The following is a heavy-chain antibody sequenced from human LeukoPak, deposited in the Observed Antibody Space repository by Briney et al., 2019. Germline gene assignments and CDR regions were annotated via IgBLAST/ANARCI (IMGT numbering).Heavy chain of an antibody. CDR1: GFTFSSYS. CDR2: ISRSSTTI. CDR3: ARDPWTNSDYDGFDY. Sequence: GGSLRLSCAASGFTFSSYSMNWVRQAPGKGLEWVSDISRSSTTIYYADSVKGRFTISRDNAKNSQYLQMNSLRAEDTAVYYCARDPWTNSDYDGFDYWGQGTLVTVSS. J-gene: IGHJ4*02. D-gene: IGHD5-12*01. V-gene: IGHV3-48*04.